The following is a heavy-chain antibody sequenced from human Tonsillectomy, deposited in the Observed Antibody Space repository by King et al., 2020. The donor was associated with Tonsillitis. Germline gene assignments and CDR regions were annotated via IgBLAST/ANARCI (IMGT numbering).Heavy chain of an antibody. CDR2: INWNSGSI. D-gene: IGHD3-22*01. Sequence: VQLVESGGGLVQPDRSLRLSCAASGFTFDDYAMHWVRQAPGKGLEWVSVINWNSGSIGYADSVKGRFTISRENAKNSLYLQMNSLRAEDTALYYCAKGRDYYDSSGIDYWGQGTLVTVSS. CDR1: GFTFDDYA. J-gene: IGHJ4*02. CDR3: AKGRDYYDSSGIDY. V-gene: IGHV3-9*01.